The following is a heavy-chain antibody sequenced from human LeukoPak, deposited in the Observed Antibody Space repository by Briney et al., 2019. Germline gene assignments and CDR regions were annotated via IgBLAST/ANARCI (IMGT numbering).Heavy chain of an antibody. CDR2: ISSSCSTI. Sequence: GGSLRLSCAASGFTFSSYEMNWVRQAPGKGLEWVSYISSSCSTIYSADSVKGRFTISRENAKNSLYLQMNSLRAADTAVYYCARDKGAVARDAFDIWGQGQWSPSLQ. V-gene: IGHV3-48*03. CDR3: ARDKGAVARDAFDI. J-gene: IGHJ3*02. D-gene: IGHD6-19*01. CDR1: GFTFSSYE.